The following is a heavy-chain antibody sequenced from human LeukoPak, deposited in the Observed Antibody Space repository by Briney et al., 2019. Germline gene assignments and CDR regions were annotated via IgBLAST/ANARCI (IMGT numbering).Heavy chain of an antibody. CDR2: TYYRSKWYY. V-gene: IGHV6-1*01. CDR3: AREVAVIRGIRNWFDS. Sequence: PSQTLSVTCAISGDSVSSINGAWNWIRQSPSGGLEWLGRTYYRSKWYYDYAVSLQGRITINPDTSRNQFSLQLTSVTPEDTAVYYCAREVAVIRGIRNWFDSWGPGILVTVSA. D-gene: IGHD3-10*01. CDR1: GDSVSSINGA. J-gene: IGHJ5*01.